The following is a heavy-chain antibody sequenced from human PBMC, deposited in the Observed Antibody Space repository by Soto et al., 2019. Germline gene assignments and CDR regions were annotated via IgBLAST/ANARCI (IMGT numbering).Heavy chain of an antibody. CDR1: GYTFTGYY. V-gene: IGHV1-2*02. CDR2: INPNSGGT. D-gene: IGHD2-2*01. Sequence: ASVKVSCKASGYTFTGYYMHWVRQAPGQGLEWMGWINPNSGGTNYAQKFQGRVTMTRDTSISTAYMELSRLRSDDTAVYYCATSGYCSSTSCLPFDYWGQGTLVTVYS. CDR3: ATSGYCSSTSCLPFDY. J-gene: IGHJ4*02.